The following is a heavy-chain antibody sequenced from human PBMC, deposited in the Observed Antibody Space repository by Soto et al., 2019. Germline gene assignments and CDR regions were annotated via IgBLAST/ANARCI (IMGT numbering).Heavy chain of an antibody. V-gene: IGHV3-23*01. CDR2: ISATGGGT. D-gene: IGHD3-16*01. CDR1: GVTFSIYS. Sequence: GGSLSLCCAASGVTFSIYSMSWVRPAPGKGLEWVSLISATGGGTYYADSVKGRFTISRDNSHNTLYLQVHSLTAEDTAVYYCAKDRRAGGNSAFYFDFWGQGAQVTVS. CDR3: AKDRRAGGNSAFYFDF. J-gene: IGHJ4*02.